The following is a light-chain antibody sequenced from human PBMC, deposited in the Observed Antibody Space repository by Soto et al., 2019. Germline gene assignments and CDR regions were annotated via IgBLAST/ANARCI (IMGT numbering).Light chain of an antibody. CDR1: QNIRSR. CDR3: QQYHSYWT. Sequence: DFQMTQSPSTLSASVGARVTITCRASQNIRSRLAWFTPKPGKAPKILIYDASSLESGVQQRFRVSGSGTEFTLTISSLKTEEFSTYDCQQYHSYWTFGQGTKVDIK. J-gene: IGKJ1*01. V-gene: IGKV1-5*01. CDR2: DAS.